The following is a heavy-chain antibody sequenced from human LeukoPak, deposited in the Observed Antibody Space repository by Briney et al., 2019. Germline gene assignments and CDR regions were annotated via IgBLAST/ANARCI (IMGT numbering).Heavy chain of an antibody. J-gene: IGHJ4*02. Sequence: GGSLRLSCVASGFTFSNAWMSWVRQAPGKGLEWVGRIKSKIDGGTTDYAAPVKGRFSISRDDSKNTLYLQMNSLRADDTAVYYWAKADSNGYGGVLRYFDYWGQGNLVTVSS. CDR3: AKADSNGYGGVLRYFDY. V-gene: IGHV3-15*01. D-gene: IGHD5-18*01. CDR1: GFTFSNAW. CDR2: IKSKIDGGTT.